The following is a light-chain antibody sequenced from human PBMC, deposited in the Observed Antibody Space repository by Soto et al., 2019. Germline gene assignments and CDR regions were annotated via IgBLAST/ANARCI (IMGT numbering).Light chain of an antibody. J-gene: IGKJ1*01. CDR1: QSSRSY. CDR2: AAS. V-gene: IGKV1-39*01. Sequence: DIQMTQSPSSLSASVGDRVTITCRASQSSRSYLNWYQQKPGEAPRLLIYAASTLESSVPSRFSGSGSTTELTLTMSMLQAEEFATYYCQQSYSIPSFGQGTKVDIK. CDR3: QQSYSIPS.